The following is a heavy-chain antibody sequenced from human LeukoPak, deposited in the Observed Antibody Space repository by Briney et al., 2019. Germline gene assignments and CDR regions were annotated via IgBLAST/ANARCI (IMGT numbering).Heavy chain of an antibody. D-gene: IGHD3-10*01. J-gene: IGHJ6*03. CDR2: ISSSSSTI. CDR1: GFTFSYYS. Sequence: GALRLSCAASGFTFSYYSMNWVRQAPGKGLEWVSYISSSSSTIYYADSVKGRFTISRDNAKNSLYLQMNSLRAEDTAVYYCAKRGSGYGSGSYYNVFVVDYYYYMDVWGKGTTVTVSS. V-gene: IGHV3-48*04. CDR3: AKRGSGYGSGSYYNVFVVDYYYYMDV.